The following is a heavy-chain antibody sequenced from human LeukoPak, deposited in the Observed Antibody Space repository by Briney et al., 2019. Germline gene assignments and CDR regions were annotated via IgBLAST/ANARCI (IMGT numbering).Heavy chain of an antibody. Sequence: ASVKVSCKASGYTFTDYYMHWVPQAPGKGLEWMGLVYPEDGETIYAQKFQGRVTKTEDPSTDTAYMELSSLRSEDTAVYYCATEGREQWLVRVIDAFDIWGQGTMVTVSS. CDR1: GYTFTDYY. CDR3: ATEGREQWLVRVIDAFDI. J-gene: IGHJ3*02. CDR2: VYPEDGET. V-gene: IGHV1-69-2*01. D-gene: IGHD6-19*01.